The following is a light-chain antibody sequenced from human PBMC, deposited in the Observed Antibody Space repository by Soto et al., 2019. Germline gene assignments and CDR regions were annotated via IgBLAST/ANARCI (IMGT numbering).Light chain of an antibody. J-gene: IGLJ1*01. Sequence: QSALTQPPSVSGSPGQSVTISCTGTSSDVGSYNRVSWYQQSPGTAPKLMIYEVSNRPSVVPDRFSGSKSGNTASLTISGLQAEDEADYYCSSYTSSSTYVFGTGTKLTVL. CDR3: SSYTSSSTYV. V-gene: IGLV2-18*02. CDR1: SSDVGSYNR. CDR2: EVS.